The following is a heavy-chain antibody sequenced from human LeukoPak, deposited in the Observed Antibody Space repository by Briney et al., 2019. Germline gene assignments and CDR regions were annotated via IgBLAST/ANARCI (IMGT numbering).Heavy chain of an antibody. V-gene: IGHV3-30-3*02. J-gene: IGHJ3*02. Sequence: GGSLRLSCAASGFTFSSYAMHWVRQAPGKGLEWVAVISYDGSNKYYADSVKGRFTISRDNSKNTLYLQMNSLRAEDTAVYYCAKKRGTPVTTIDIWGQGTMVTVSS. D-gene: IGHD4-17*01. CDR3: AKKRGTPVTTIDI. CDR2: ISYDGSNK. CDR1: GFTFSSYA.